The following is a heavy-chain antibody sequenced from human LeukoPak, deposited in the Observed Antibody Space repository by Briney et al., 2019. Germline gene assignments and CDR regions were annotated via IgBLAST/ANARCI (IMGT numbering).Heavy chain of an antibody. CDR2: ISYDGSNK. D-gene: IGHD3-10*01. CDR3: ASGSDFGDVFDY. CDR1: GFAFSSYA. J-gene: IGHJ4*02. Sequence: PGGSLRLSCSASGFAFSSYAMHWVRQAPGKGLVWVAVISYDGSNKYYADSVKGRFTISRDNSKNTLYLQMSSLRAEDTAVYYCASGSDFGDVFDYWGQGTLVTVSS. V-gene: IGHV3-30-3*01.